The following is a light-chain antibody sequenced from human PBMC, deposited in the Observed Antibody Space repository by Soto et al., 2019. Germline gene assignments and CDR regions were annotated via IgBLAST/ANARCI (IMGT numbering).Light chain of an antibody. CDR3: QQYGSSPHT. CDR2: RAS. J-gene: IGKJ2*01. CDR1: QSVTSSY. V-gene: IGKV3-20*01. Sequence: EIVLTQSPGTLSLSPGERATLSCRASQSVTSSYLAWYQQKPGQAPRLLIYRASSRATGIPARFSGSGSGTDFPLTISRLEPEDFAVYYCQQYGSSPHTFGQGTNLEIK.